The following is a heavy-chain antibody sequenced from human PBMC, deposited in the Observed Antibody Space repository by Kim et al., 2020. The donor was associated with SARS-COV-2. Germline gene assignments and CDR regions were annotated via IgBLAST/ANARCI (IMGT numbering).Heavy chain of an antibody. J-gene: IGHJ6*02. CDR2: INHSGST. V-gene: IGHV4-34*01. D-gene: IGHD5-12*01. CDR1: GGSFSGYY. CDR3: ASGPGDVDMVATFDGMDV. Sequence: SETLSLTCAVYGGSFSGYYWSWNRQPPGKGLEWIGAINHSGSTNYNLSPKSRVNISADTTKNQFSLKVSSVTAADTAVYYCASGPGDVDMVATFDGMDVWGQGTTVTVSS.